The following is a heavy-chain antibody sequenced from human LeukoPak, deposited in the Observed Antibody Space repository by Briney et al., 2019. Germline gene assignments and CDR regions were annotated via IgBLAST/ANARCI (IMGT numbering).Heavy chain of an antibody. CDR2: ISSSSSFI. CDR3: VWFGELLSFDY. D-gene: IGHD3-10*01. J-gene: IGHJ4*02. V-gene: IGHV3-21*01. Sequence: GGSLRLSCAASGFIFSSYIINRGRQTPGKGREWVSSISSSSSFIYYADSVKGRFAISRDNVKDSVYLQMNSLGAEDTAVYYCVWFGELLSFDYWGQGTLVTVSS. CDR1: GFIFSSYI.